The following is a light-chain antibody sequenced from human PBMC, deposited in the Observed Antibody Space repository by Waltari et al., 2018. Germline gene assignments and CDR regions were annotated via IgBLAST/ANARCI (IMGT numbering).Light chain of an antibody. CDR2: ATS. V-gene: IGKV1-12*01. Sequence: DIQMTQPPSSLSAYVGDRVTITCQASQDISSWLAWYQQKPGKAPKLLIYATSTLQSGVPSRFSSSGSGTDFTLTISSLQPEDFATYYCQQHNTYPFTFGPGTKLDIK. J-gene: IGKJ3*01. CDR1: QDISSW. CDR3: QQHNTYPFT.